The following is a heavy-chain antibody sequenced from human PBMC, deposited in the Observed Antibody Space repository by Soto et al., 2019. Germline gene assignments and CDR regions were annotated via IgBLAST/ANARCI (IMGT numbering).Heavy chain of an antibody. V-gene: IGHV3-21*06. CDR2: ISSTTNYI. J-gene: IGHJ4*02. CDR3: ARESEDLTSNFDY. CDR1: GFTFTRYS. Sequence: LGLSCAASGFTFTRYSINWVRQAPGKGLEWVSSISSTTNYIYYGDSMKGRFTISRDNAKNSLYLEMNSLRAEDTAVYYCARESEDLTSNFDYWGQGTLVTVSS.